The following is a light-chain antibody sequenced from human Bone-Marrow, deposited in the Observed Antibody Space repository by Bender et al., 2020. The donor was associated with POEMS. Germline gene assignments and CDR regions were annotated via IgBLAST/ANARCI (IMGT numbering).Light chain of an antibody. Sequence: QSALTQPASVSGSPGQSITISCTGTSSDVGSYNLVSWYQQHPGKAPKLIIYEVNKRPSGVFSRFSGSKSGNTASLTISGLQAQDEADYHCCSYAGSRTLVFGGGTELTVL. CDR2: EVN. J-gene: IGLJ2*01. V-gene: IGLV2-23*02. CDR3: CSYAGSRTLV. CDR1: SSDVGSYNL.